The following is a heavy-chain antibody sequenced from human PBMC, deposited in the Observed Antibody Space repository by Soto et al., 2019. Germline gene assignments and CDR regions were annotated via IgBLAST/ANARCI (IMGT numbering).Heavy chain of an antibody. Sequence: SETLSLTCTVSGGSISSYYWSWIRQPPGKGLEWIGYIYYSGSTNYNPSLKSRVTISVDTSKNQFSLKLSSVTAADTAVYYCAITLGYCSGGSCYNWFDPWGQGTLVTVSS. CDR1: GGSISSYY. J-gene: IGHJ5*02. CDR3: AITLGYCSGGSCYNWFDP. V-gene: IGHV4-59*01. D-gene: IGHD2-15*01. CDR2: IYYSGST.